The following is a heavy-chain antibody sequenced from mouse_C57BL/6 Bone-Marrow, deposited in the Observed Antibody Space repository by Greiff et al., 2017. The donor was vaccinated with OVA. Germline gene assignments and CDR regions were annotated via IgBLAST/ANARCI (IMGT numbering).Heavy chain of an antibody. CDR1: GFSFNTYA. V-gene: IGHV10-1*01. Sequence: GGGLVQPKGSLKLSCAASGFSFNTYAMNWVRQAPGKGLEWVARIRSKSNNYATYYADSVKDRFTISRDDSESMLYLQMNNLKTEDTAMYYCVRQHSKYAMAYWGQGTSVTVSS. J-gene: IGHJ4*01. D-gene: IGHD2-5*01. CDR3: VRQHSKYAMAY. CDR2: IRSKSNNYAT.